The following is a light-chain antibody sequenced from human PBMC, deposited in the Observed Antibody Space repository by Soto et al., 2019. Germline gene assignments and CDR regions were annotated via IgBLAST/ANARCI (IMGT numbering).Light chain of an antibody. Sequence: DIQMTQSPSTLSASVGDRVTITCRASQSISNWLAWYQQKPGKAPKLLIYKASGLESGVPSRFSGSGSGTEFTLTISSLQPDDFATYYCQQYDSYSPETFGQGTKVEIK. V-gene: IGKV1-5*03. CDR2: KAS. CDR1: QSISNW. CDR3: QQYDSYSPET. J-gene: IGKJ1*01.